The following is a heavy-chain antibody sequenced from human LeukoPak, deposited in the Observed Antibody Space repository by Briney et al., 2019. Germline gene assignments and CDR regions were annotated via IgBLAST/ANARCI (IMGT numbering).Heavy chain of an antibody. CDR2: IWYDGSNK. CDR1: GFTFSSYG. Sequence: GGSLRLSCAASGFTFSSYGMHWVRQAPGKGLEWVAVIWYDGSNKYYADSVKSRFTISRDNSKNTLYLQMNSLRAEDTAVYYCAKSERGYDGAEDYWGQGTLVNVSS. CDR3: AKSERGYDGAEDY. D-gene: IGHD5-12*01. J-gene: IGHJ4*02. V-gene: IGHV3-33*06.